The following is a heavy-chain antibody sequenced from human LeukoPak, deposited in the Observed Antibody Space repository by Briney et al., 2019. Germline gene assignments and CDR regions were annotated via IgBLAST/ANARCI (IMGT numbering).Heavy chain of an antibody. CDR1: GGSISSGDYY. CDR3: AGHHPRNTVDF. J-gene: IGHJ4*02. D-gene: IGHD2/OR15-2a*01. Sequence: SETLSLTCTVSGGSISSGDYYWSWIRQPAGKGLEWIAYISDIGSINYNPSLKSRVTISLDTSKNQFSLKLSSVTAADTAVYYCAGHHPRNTVDFWGQGTLVTVSS. V-gene: IGHV4-61*10. CDR2: ISDIGSI.